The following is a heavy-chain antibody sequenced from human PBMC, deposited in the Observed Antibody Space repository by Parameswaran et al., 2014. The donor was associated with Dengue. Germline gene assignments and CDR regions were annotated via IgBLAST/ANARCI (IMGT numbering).Heavy chain of an antibody. CDR3: ARDGTGAVADILVDY. J-gene: IGHJ4*02. CDR2: ISAYNGNT. D-gene: IGHD6-19*01. V-gene: IGHV1-18*01. Sequence: SWVRQAPGQGLEWMGWISAYNGNTNYAQKLQGRVTMTTDTSTSTAYMELRSLRSDDTAVYYCARDGTGAVADILVDYWGQGTLVTVSS.